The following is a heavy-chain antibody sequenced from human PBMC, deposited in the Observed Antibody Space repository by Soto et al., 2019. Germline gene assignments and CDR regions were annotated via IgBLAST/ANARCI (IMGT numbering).Heavy chain of an antibody. V-gene: IGHV4-39*01. Sequence: SETLSLTCTVSGGSISSSSYYWGWIRQPPGKGLEWIGSIYYSGSTYYNPSLKSRVTISVDTSKNQFSLKLSSVTAADTAVYYCARRVVADTGQFVYYYYGMDVWGQGTTVTVS. CDR2: IYYSGST. CDR1: GGSISSSSYY. J-gene: IGHJ6*02. CDR3: ARRVVADTGQFVYYYYGMDV. D-gene: IGHD2-15*01.